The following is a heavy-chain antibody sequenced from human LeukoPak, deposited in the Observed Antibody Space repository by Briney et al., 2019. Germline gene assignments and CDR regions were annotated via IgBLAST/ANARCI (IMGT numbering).Heavy chain of an antibody. Sequence: PGGSLRLSCAASGFTFSSYAMSWVRQAPGKGLEWVSAISGSGGSTYYADSVKGRFAISRDDSKNTLYLQMNSLRAEDTAVYYCAKTLVEKRNFDYWGQGTLVTVSS. D-gene: IGHD2-2*01. CDR2: ISGSGGST. CDR1: GFTFSSYA. V-gene: IGHV3-23*01. CDR3: AKTLVEKRNFDY. J-gene: IGHJ4*02.